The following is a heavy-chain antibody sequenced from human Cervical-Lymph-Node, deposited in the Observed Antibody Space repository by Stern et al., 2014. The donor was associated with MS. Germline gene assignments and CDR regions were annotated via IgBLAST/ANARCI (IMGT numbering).Heavy chain of an antibody. D-gene: IGHD1-7*01. CDR3: ARDRRITGTTYYYYGMDV. J-gene: IGHJ6*02. Sequence: QVQLVESGGGVVQPGRSLRLSCAASGFTFSSYGMHWVRQAPGKGREWGAVIWYDGSNKYYADSVKGRFTISRDNSKNTLYLQMNSLRAEDTAVYYCARDRRITGTTYYYYGMDVWGQGTTVTVSS. V-gene: IGHV3-33*01. CDR1: GFTFSSYG. CDR2: IWYDGSNK.